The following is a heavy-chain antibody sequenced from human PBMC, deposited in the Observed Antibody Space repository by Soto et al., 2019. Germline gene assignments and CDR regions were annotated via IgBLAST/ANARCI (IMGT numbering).Heavy chain of an antibody. Sequence: PGGSLRLSCAAAGFDFEDYAMHWVRQVPGKGLEWVSLTNSDGTDSYYVDSVKGRLTISRDNAKTTLYLQMDRLRPEDTALYFCAKSLYYYDSSPLDHWGQGTLVTVSS. D-gene: IGHD3-22*01. CDR2: TNSDGTDS. J-gene: IGHJ4*02. CDR3: AKSLYYYDSSPLDH. V-gene: IGHV3-43D*04. CDR1: GFDFEDYA.